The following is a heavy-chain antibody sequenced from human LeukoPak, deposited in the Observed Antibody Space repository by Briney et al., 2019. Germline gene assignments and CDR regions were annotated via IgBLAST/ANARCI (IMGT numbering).Heavy chain of an antibody. V-gene: IGHV5-51*01. CDR1: GYSFTSYW. D-gene: IGHD3-10*01. CDR3: ARLLTMVRGVPYYYYYYYMDV. J-gene: IGHJ6*03. Sequence: GESRKISCKGSGYSFTSYWIGWVRQMPGKGLEWMGIIYPGDSDTRYSPSFQGQVTISADKSISTAYLQWSSLKASDTAMYYCARLLTMVRGVPYYYYYYYMDVWGKGTTVTVSS. CDR2: IYPGDSDT.